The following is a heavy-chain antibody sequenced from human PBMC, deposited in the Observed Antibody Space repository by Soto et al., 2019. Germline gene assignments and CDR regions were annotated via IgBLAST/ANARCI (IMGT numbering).Heavy chain of an antibody. CDR3: ARGHRMYYGSGSNDY. Sequence: SETLSLTCNVSGGSISSYYWSWIRQPPGKGLEWIGYIYYSGSTNYNPSLKSRVTISVDTSKNQFSLKLSSVTAADTAVYFCARGHRMYYGSGSNDYWGQGTLVTVSS. D-gene: IGHD3-10*01. CDR1: GGSISSYY. V-gene: IGHV4-59*01. J-gene: IGHJ4*01. CDR2: IYYSGST.